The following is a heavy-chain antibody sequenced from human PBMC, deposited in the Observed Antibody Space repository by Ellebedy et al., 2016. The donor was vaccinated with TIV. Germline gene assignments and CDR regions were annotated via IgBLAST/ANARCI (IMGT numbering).Heavy chain of an antibody. CDR3: AVSVAARGYYFDY. V-gene: IGHV3-23*01. D-gene: IGHD2-15*01. J-gene: IGHJ4*02. CDR1: GFTFSSYA. Sequence: GESLKISCAASGFTFSSYAMHWVRQAPGKGLEWVSAISGSGGSTYYADSVKGRFTISRDNSKNTLYLQMNSLRAEDTAVYYCAVSVAARGYYFDYWGQGTLVTVSS. CDR2: ISGSGGST.